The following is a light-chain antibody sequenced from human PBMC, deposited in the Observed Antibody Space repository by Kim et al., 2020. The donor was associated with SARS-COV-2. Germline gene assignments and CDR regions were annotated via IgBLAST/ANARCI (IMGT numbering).Light chain of an antibody. V-gene: IGLV3-1*01. CDR2: QDN. CDR3: QAWDSSTHYYV. CDR1: KLGDKY. Sequence: SYELTQPPSVSVSPGQTASITCSGYKLGDKYVSWYQQKPGQSPVVVIYQDNQRPSGIPERFSGSNSGNTATLTISGIQAMDEADYYCQAWDSSTHYYVFG. J-gene: IGLJ1*01.